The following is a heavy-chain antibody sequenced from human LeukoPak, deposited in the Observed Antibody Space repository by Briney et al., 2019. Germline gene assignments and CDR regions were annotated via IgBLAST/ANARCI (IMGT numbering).Heavy chain of an antibody. D-gene: IGHD2-15*01. V-gene: IGHV3-21*01. CDR3: ARDLVGGPIDY. Sequence: PGGSLRLSCAASGFTFSSYSMNWVRQAPGKGLEWVSSISSSSGYIYYADSVKGRFTVSRDNAKNSLYLQMNSLRAEDTAVYYCARDLVGGPIDYWGQGTLVTVSS. J-gene: IGHJ4*02. CDR2: ISSSSGYI. CDR1: GFTFSSYS.